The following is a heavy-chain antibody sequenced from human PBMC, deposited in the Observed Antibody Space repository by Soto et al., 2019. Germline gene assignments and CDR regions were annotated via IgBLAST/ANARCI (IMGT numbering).Heavy chain of an antibody. D-gene: IGHD3-3*01. J-gene: IGHJ6*02. CDR3: ARANILGILYGGMDV. CDR2: IYYSGST. CDR1: GGSISSGDYY. Sequence: SETLSLTCTVSGGSISSGDYYWSWIRQPPGKGLEWIGYIYYSGSTYYNPSLKSRVTISVDTSKNQFSLKLSSVTAADTAVSYCARANILGILYGGMDVWGQGTTVTVSS. V-gene: IGHV4-30-4*01.